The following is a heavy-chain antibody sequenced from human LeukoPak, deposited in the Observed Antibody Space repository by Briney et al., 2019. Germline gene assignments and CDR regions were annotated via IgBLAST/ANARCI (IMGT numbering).Heavy chain of an antibody. Sequence: SETLSLTCTVSGGSISSSSYYWGWIRQPPGKGLEWIGSIYYSGSTYYNPSLKSRVTISVDTSKNQFSLKLSSVTAADTAVYYCARDSGWDDYGDYEHFGDFDYWGQGTLVTVSS. CDR1: GGSISSSSYY. CDR3: ARDSGWDDYGDYEHFGDFDY. D-gene: IGHD4-17*01. V-gene: IGHV4-39*07. J-gene: IGHJ4*02. CDR2: IYYSGST.